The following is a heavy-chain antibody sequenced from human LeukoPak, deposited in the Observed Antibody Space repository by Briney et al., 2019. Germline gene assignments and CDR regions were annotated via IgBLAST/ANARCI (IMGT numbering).Heavy chain of an antibody. Sequence: SETLSLTCTVSGGSISSYYWSWIRQPPGKGLEWIGYISDSGSTNYNPSLKSRVTISVDTSKNQFSLKVSSVTAADTAVYYCARDTVEMSTIRIPWYSDLWGRGTLVTVSS. CDR1: GGSISSYY. CDR2: ISDSGST. J-gene: IGHJ2*01. V-gene: IGHV4-59*01. D-gene: IGHD5-24*01. CDR3: ARDTVEMSTIRIPWYSDL.